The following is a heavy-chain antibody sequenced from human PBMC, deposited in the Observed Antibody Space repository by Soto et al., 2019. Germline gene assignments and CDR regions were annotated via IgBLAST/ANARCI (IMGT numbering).Heavy chain of an antibody. CDR2: ISKNGETT. V-gene: IGHV3-23*01. Sequence: EVQLLESGGGLVQPGGSLRLSCAASGFTFSDYVMSWVRQAPGKGLQWVSSISKNGETTYYADSVRGRFIISRDNSKNTHFLQMNSLGAEDTAVYYCAGLKQGHCTSTACYAIDYWGQGAQVTVSS. CDR3: AGLKQGHCTSTACYAIDY. J-gene: IGHJ4*02. D-gene: IGHD2-2*01. CDR1: GFTFSDYV.